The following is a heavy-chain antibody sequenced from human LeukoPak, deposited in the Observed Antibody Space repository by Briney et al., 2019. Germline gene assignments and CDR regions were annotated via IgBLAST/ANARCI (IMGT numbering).Heavy chain of an antibody. D-gene: IGHD4-23*01. CDR1: GFSLSTSGMC. V-gene: IGHV2-70*17. J-gene: IGHJ4*02. CDR3: ARIPHGGGNCLRWEFDY. Sequence: SGPTLVNPTQTLTLTCTFSGFSLSTSGMCVTWIRQPPVKALEWLAHINWYDNKFYNTSLKTRLTTSKGTSKNQVVLTMTNMDPVDTATYYCARIPHGGGNCLRWEFDYWGQGTLVTVSS. CDR2: INWYDNK.